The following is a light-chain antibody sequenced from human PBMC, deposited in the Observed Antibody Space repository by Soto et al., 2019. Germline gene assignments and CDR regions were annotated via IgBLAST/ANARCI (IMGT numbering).Light chain of an antibody. J-gene: IGKJ1*01. Sequence: DIQMTRSPSTLSASGGDRVTMTCRASQSISSYLNWYQQKPGKDPKLLIYAASSLKSGVPSRFSGSGSGTDFTLTISSLQPEDFATYYCQQSYSTLGGTFGQGTKVDI. CDR2: AAS. V-gene: IGKV1-39*01. CDR1: QSISSY. CDR3: QQSYSTLGGT.